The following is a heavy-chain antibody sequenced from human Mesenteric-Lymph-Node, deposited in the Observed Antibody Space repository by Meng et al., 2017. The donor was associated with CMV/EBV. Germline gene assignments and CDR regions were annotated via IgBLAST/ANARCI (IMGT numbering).Heavy chain of an antibody. J-gene: IGHJ4*02. D-gene: IGHD2-2*01. Sequence: GESLKISCVASGFTFDDYGMSWVRQAPGKGLEWVSGISWNGGSTGYADSVKGRFTISRDNAKNSLYLQMNSLRAEDTALYYCAKGDCSSTSCPFDYWGQGTLVTVSS. CDR2: ISWNGGST. CDR3: AKGDCSSTSCPFDY. CDR1: GFTFDDYG. V-gene: IGHV3-20*04.